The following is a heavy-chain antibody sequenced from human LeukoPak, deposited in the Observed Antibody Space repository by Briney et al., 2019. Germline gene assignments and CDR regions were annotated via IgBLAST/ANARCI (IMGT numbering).Heavy chain of an antibody. D-gene: IGHD1-26*01. CDR3: ARGPRSKSYDY. V-gene: IGHV1-69*04. J-gene: IGHJ4*02. CDR1: GGTFSSYA. Sequence: ASVKVSCKASGGTFSSYAISWVRQAPGQGLEWMGRIIPILGIANYAQKFQGRVTITADKSTSTAYIELRSLRSDDTAVYYCARGPRSKSYDYWGRGTLVTVSS. CDR2: IIPILGIA.